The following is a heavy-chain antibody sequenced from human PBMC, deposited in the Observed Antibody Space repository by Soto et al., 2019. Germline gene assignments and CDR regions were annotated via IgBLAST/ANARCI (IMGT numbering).Heavy chain of an antibody. Sequence: LVESGGGLVQPGGSLRLSCAACGFTVSNNYMSWVRQPPGKGLEWVSLIYSGGSTHYADSVKGRFTISRDNSKNTLYLQMSSLRVEDTAVYYCAGYSHKGDWGQGTLVTVSS. D-gene: IGHD1-26*01. CDR1: GFTVSNNY. V-gene: IGHV3-66*01. J-gene: IGHJ4*02. CDR2: IYSGGST. CDR3: AGYSHKGD.